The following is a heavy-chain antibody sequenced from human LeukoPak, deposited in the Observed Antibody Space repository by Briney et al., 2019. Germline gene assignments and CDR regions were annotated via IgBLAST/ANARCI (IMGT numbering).Heavy chain of an antibody. CDR3: ARIPVRGRVFDY. CDR2: INHSGST. Sequence: GSLRLSCAASGFTFSSYSMNWVRQAPGKGLEWIGEINHSGSTNYNPSLKSRVTISVDTSKNQFSLKLSSVTAADTAVYYCARIPVRGRVFDYWGQGTLVTVSS. V-gene: IGHV4-34*01. CDR1: GFTFSSYS. D-gene: IGHD3-10*01. J-gene: IGHJ4*02.